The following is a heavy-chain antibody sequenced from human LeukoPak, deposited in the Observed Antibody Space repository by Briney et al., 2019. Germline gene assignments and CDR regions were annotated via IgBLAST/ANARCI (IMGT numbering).Heavy chain of an antibody. V-gene: IGHV4-59*01. J-gene: IGHJ4*02. Sequence: SETLSLTCTVSGGSINSYYWNWIRQPPGKGLELIGYIYNSGSPTYNPSLKSRVTISVDTSKNQFSLKLRSVTAADTAVYYCARGVFWSGYRQMYYFNYWGQGTLVTVSS. CDR2: IYNSGSP. CDR3: ARGVFWSGYRQMYYFNY. D-gene: IGHD3-3*01. CDR1: GGSINSYY.